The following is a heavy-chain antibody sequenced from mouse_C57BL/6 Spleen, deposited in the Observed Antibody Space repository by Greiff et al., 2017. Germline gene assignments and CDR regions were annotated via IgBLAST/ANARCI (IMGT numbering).Heavy chain of an antibody. V-gene: IGHV5-17*01. CDR3: ARRGGNYVSYYFDY. Sequence: EVQLVESGGGLVKPGGSLKLSCAASGFTFSDYGMHWVRQAPEKGLEWVAYISSGSSTIYYADTVKGRFTISRDNAKNTLFLQMTSLRSEYTAMYYCARRGGNYVSYYFDYWGQGTTLTVSS. D-gene: IGHD2-1*01. CDR2: ISSGSSTI. J-gene: IGHJ2*01. CDR1: GFTFSDYG.